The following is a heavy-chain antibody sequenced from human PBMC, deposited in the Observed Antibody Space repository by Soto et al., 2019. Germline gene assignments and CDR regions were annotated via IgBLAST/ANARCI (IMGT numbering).Heavy chain of an antibody. Sequence: QVQLVQSGAEVKKPGSSVKVSCKASGGTFSSYAISWVRQAPGQGLEWMGGLIPIFGTANHAQKFQGRGKTTGDVFTSTAYMELSSPRSEDTAVYDGKIARGGRYNRNDGGADCMDVWCQGTTVTVSS. CDR1: GGTFSSYA. D-gene: IGHD1-1*01. CDR3: KIARGGRYNRNDGGADCMDV. V-gene: IGHV1-69*01. CDR2: LIPIFGTA. J-gene: IGHJ6*02.